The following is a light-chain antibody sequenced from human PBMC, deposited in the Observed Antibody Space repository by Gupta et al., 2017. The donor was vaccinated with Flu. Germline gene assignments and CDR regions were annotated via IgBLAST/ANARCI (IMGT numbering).Light chain of an antibody. J-gene: IGLJ3*02. CDR1: NIGSNS. Sequence: GGNNIGSNSVLCYHHRPAHAPALLVYDYSDRRSGTPERFSGSNSGNTSTLTITTVAAGEEADYYCHVWASRSGYNWVFGGGTKLTVL. CDR3: HVWASRSGYNWV. CDR2: DYS. V-gene: IGLV3-21*02.